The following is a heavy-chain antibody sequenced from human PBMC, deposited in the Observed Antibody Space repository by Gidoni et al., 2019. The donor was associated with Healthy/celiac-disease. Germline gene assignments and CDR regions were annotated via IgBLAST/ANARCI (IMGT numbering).Heavy chain of an antibody. CDR2: IYYSGST. CDR1: GGSISSYY. Sequence: QVQLQESGPGLVKPSETLSLTCTVSGGSISSYYWSWLRQPPGKGLVWIGYIYYSGSTNYNPSLKSRVTISVDTSKNQFSLKLSSVTAADTAVYYCARLLQSPQLWEPYFDYWGQGTLVTVSS. CDR3: ARLLQSPQLWEPYFDY. J-gene: IGHJ4*02. D-gene: IGHD5-18*01. V-gene: IGHV4-59*08.